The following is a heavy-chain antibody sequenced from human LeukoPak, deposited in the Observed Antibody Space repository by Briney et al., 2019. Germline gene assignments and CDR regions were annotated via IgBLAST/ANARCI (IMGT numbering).Heavy chain of an antibody. CDR1: GYTFTIYD. CDR2: MNPNSGNT. V-gene: IGHV1-8*01. CDR3: ARGPSSSWYESSGWFPGY. J-gene: IGHJ4*02. D-gene: IGHD6-13*01. Sequence: ASVKVSCKASGYTFTIYDINWVRQATGQGLEWMGWMNPNSGNTGYAQRFQGRVTMTRNTSITTAYMELSGLRSEDTAVYYCARGPSSSWYESSGWFPGYWGQGTLVTVSS.